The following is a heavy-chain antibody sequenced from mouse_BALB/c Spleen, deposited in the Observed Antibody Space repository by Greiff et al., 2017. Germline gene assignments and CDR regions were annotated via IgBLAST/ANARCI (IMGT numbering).Heavy chain of an antibody. D-gene: IGHD1-1*01. CDR3: ARREDYGSSYWYFDV. J-gene: IGHJ1*01. Sequence: EVQGVESGGDLVKPGGSLKLSCAASGFTFSSYGMSWVRQTPDKRLEWVATISSGGSYTYYPDSVKGRFTISRDNAKNTLYLQMSSLKSEDTAMYYCARREDYGSSYWYFDVWGAGTTVTVSS. V-gene: IGHV5-6*01. CDR1: GFTFSSYG. CDR2: ISSGGSYT.